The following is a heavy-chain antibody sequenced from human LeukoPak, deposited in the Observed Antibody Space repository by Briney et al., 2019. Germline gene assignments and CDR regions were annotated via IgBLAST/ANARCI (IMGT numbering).Heavy chain of an antibody. Sequence: ASVKVSCKASGGTFSSYASSWVRQAPGQGLEWMGRIIPILGIANYAQNFQGRVTITADKSTSTAYMELRSLRSEDTAVYYCAIRANVVSAGAFDIWGQGTMVTVSS. J-gene: IGHJ3*02. CDR2: IIPILGIA. D-gene: IGHD3-22*01. V-gene: IGHV1-69*04. CDR1: GGTFSSYA. CDR3: AIRANVVSAGAFDI.